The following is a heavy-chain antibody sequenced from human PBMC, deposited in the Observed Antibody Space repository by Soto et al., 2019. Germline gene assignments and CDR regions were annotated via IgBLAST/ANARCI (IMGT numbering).Heavy chain of an antibody. Sequence: ASVKVSCKASGYTFTSYGISWVRQAPGQGLEWMGWISAYNGNTNYAQKLQGRVTMTTDTSTSTAYMELRSLRSDDTAVYYCARHLSSGWYGINFDYWGQGTLVTVSS. CDR3: ARHLSSGWYGINFDY. J-gene: IGHJ4*02. CDR1: GYTFTSYG. CDR2: ISAYNGNT. V-gene: IGHV1-18*01. D-gene: IGHD6-19*01.